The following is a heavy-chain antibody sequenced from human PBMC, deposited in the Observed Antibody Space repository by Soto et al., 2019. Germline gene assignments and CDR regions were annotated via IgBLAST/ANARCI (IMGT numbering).Heavy chain of an antibody. CDR2: ISSGSSYR. CDR3: ARDMDTAMVYYYGMDV. V-gene: IGHV3-21*01. J-gene: IGHJ6*02. Sequence: EVQLVESGGGLVKPGGSLRVSCAASGFTFSSYSMNWVRQTPGKGLEWVSSISSGSSYRYYADSVKGRFTISRDNAKNSVFLPMNSLRAEDTGVYYCARDMDTAMVYYYGMDVWGQGTTVTVSS. D-gene: IGHD5-18*01. CDR1: GFTFSSYS.